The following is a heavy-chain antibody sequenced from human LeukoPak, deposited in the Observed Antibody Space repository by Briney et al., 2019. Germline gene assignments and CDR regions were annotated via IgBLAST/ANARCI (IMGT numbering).Heavy chain of an antibody. CDR2: ISYDGSNK. J-gene: IGHJ4*02. Sequence: GGSLRLSCAASGFTFSSYAMHWVRQAPGKGLEWVAVISYDGSNKYYADSVKGRFTISRDNSKNTLYLQMNSLRAEDTAVYYCARVDTMARPLYYFDYWGQGTLVTVSS. D-gene: IGHD3-10*01. CDR1: GFTFSSYA. CDR3: ARVDTMARPLYYFDY. V-gene: IGHV3-30-3*01.